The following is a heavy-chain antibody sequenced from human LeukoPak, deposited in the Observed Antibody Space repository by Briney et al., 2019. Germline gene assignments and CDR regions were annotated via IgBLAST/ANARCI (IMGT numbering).Heavy chain of an antibody. V-gene: IGHV3-30*02. Sequence: GGSLRLSCAASGFTFSSYGMHWVRQAPGKGLEWVAFIRYDGSNKYYADSVKGRFTISRDNSKNTLYLQMNSLRAEDTAVYYCAKPPVDTAMALDYWGQGTLVTVSS. J-gene: IGHJ4*02. D-gene: IGHD5-18*01. CDR3: AKPPVDTAMALDY. CDR2: IRYDGSNK. CDR1: GFTFSSYG.